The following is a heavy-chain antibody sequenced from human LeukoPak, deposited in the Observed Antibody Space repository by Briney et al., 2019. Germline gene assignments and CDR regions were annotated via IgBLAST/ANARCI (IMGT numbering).Heavy chain of an antibody. CDR1: GFTFSSYW. CDR2: IKQDGREK. D-gene: IGHD2-2*01. Sequence: GGSLRLSCAASGFTFSSYWMSWVRQAPGKGLEWVANIKQDGREKYYVDSVKGRFTISRDNAKNSLYLQMNSLRAEDTAVYYCATFIVVVPSSWFDPWGQGTLVTVSS. CDR3: ATFIVVVPSSWFDP. J-gene: IGHJ5*02. V-gene: IGHV3-7*01.